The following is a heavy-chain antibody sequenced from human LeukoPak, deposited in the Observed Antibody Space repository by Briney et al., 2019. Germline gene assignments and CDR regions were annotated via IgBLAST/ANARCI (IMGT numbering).Heavy chain of an antibody. J-gene: IGHJ3*02. CDR2: IYRSGST. Sequence: PGGSLRLSCAASGFSFSGYAMSWVRQAPGKGLEWVSVIYRSGSTYYADSVKGRFTISRDNSKNTLYLQMNRLRAEDTAVYYCARDSGHDAFDIWGQGTMVTVSS. V-gene: IGHV3-53*01. CDR3: ARDSGHDAFDI. CDR1: GFSFSGYA.